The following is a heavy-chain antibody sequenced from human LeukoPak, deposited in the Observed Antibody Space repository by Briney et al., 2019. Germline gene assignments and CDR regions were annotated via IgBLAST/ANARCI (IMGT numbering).Heavy chain of an antibody. Sequence: GGSLRLSCAASGFTFSSHWMSWVRQAPGKGLEWVANIKKDGNEKYYVDAVKGRFTISRDNAKTSLYLQMNSLRAEDTAVYYCARDLSGIAGYTYGRGIGYWGQGTLVTVSS. J-gene: IGHJ4*02. CDR2: IKKDGNEK. V-gene: IGHV3-7*01. CDR1: GFTFSSHW. D-gene: IGHD5-18*01. CDR3: ARDLSGIAGYTYGRGIGY.